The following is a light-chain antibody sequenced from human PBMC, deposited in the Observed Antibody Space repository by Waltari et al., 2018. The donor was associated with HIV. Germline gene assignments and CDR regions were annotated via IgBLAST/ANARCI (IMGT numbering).Light chain of an antibody. J-gene: IGKJ5*01. V-gene: IGKV1-39*01. CDR1: QNINNY. CDR3: QQSFSAAIT. Sequence: DIQMTQSPSSLSASVVDTVTITCRASQNINNYLNRYQQRPGKPPTLLIYCASSLQPGAPSRFSARTSGANFTLTITRLQPEDLASYYWQQSFSAAITLGQGTRL. CDR2: CAS.